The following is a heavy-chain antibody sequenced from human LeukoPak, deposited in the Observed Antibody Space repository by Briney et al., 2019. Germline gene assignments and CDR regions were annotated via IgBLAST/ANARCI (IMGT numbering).Heavy chain of an antibody. CDR1: GGSFSGYY. J-gene: IGHJ5*02. Sequence: SETLSLTCAVYGGSFSGYYWSWIRQPPGKGLEWIGEINHSGSTNYNPSLKSRVTISVDTSKNQFSLKLSSVTAADTAVNYCARLTRHIVVVPAAMPQFDPWGQGTLVTVSS. D-gene: IGHD2-2*01. V-gene: IGHV4-34*01. CDR2: INHSGST. CDR3: ARLTRHIVVVPAAMPQFDP.